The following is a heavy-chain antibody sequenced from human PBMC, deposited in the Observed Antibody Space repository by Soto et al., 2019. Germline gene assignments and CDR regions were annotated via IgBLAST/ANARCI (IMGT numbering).Heavy chain of an antibody. V-gene: IGHV1-46*01. CDR2: INPSGGST. Sequence: QVQLVQSGAEVKKPGASVKVSCKASGYTFTSYYMHWVRQAPGQGLEWMGIINPSGGSTSYAQKCQGRVTMTRDTSTSTVYMELSSLRSEDTAVYYCARDQSSSWYYYGMDVWGQGTTVTVSS. D-gene: IGHD6-13*01. CDR3: ARDQSSSWYYYGMDV. J-gene: IGHJ6*02. CDR1: GYTFTSYY.